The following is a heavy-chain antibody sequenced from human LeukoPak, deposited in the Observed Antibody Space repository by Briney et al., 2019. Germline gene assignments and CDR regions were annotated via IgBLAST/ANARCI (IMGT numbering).Heavy chain of an antibody. J-gene: IGHJ4*02. CDR1: GFTFSTYG. CDR3: AKSALTYGSRDYYFDS. D-gene: IGHD3-10*01. V-gene: IGHV3-33*06. Sequence: QPGNSLRLSCAASGFTFSTYGMHWVRQAPGKGLEWVALIWYNGNNKDYADSVKGRFTISRDNSENTMSLQMNSLRAEATAVYYCAKSALTYGSRDYYFDSWGQGTLVTVSS. CDR2: IWYNGNNK.